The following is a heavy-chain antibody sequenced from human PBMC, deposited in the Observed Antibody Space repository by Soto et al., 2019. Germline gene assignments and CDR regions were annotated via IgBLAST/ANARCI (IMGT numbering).Heavy chain of an antibody. CDR1: GGSISSGHYY. Sequence: SETLSLTCTVSGGSISSGHYYWSWIRQPPGKGLEWIGYISYSGSTYYNPSLKSRVTISLGTSKNQFSLRLSSVTAADTAVYYCARGPYGSADYWRQGTLVTVSS. D-gene: IGHD3-10*01. CDR2: ISYSGST. V-gene: IGHV4-30-4*01. J-gene: IGHJ4*02. CDR3: ARGPYGSADY.